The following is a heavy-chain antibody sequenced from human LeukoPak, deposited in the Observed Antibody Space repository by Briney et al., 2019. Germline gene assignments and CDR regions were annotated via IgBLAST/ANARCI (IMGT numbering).Heavy chain of an antibody. Sequence: GGSLRLPCAVSGFTFSTYAMSWVGQAPGKGLEWVASISGSGGSTFYADSVKGRFTISRDNSKTTLYLQINSLSAEDTAVYYCAKRITGVARDAFDIWGQGTMVTVSS. V-gene: IGHV3-23*01. CDR3: AKRITGVARDAFDI. CDR2: ISGSGGST. D-gene: IGHD1-14*01. J-gene: IGHJ3*02. CDR1: GFTFSTYA.